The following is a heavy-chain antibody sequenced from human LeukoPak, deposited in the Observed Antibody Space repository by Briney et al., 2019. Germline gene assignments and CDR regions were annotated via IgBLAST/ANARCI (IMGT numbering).Heavy chain of an antibody. CDR3: AKGAYDFWSGYLYY. CDR2: ISGSGGST. CDR1: GFTLSSYT. D-gene: IGHD3-3*01. V-gene: IGHV3-23*01. Sequence: PGGSLRLSCVASGFTLSSYTMNWVRQAPGKGLEWVSAISGSGGSTYYADSVKGRFTISRDNSKNTLYLQMNSLRAEDTAVYYCAKGAYDFWSGYLYYWGQGTLVTVSS. J-gene: IGHJ4*02.